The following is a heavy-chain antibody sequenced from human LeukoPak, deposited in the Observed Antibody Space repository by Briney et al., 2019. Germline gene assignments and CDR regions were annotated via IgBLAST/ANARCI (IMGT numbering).Heavy chain of an antibody. CDR3: ARMGRSGSYYAIDY. D-gene: IGHD1-26*01. CDR2: MNPNSGNT. J-gene: IGHJ4*02. Sequence: ASVKVSCKASGCTFTSYDINWVRQATGQGLEWMGWMNPNSGNTGYAQKFQGRVTMTRNTSISTAYMELSSLRSEDTAVYYCARMGRSGSYYAIDYWGQGTLVTVSS. CDR1: GCTFTSYD. V-gene: IGHV1-8*01.